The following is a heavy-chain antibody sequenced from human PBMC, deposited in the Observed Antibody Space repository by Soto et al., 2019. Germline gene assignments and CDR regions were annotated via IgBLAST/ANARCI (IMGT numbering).Heavy chain of an antibody. CDR2: IIPILGIA. CDR1: GGTFSSYT. V-gene: IGHV1-69*04. J-gene: IGHJ4*02. D-gene: IGHD6-19*01. CDR3: ARDHGIAVAVLDY. Sequence: SVKVSCKASGGTFSSYTISCVRQAPGQGLEWMGRIIPILGIANYAQKFQGRVTITADKSTSTAYMELSSLRSEDTAVYYCARDHGIAVAVLDYWGQGTLVTVSS.